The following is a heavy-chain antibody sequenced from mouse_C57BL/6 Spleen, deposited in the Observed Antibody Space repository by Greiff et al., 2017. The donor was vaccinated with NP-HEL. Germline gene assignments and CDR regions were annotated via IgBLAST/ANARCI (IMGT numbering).Heavy chain of an antibody. CDR2: ISYDGSN. CDR1: GYSITSGYY. J-gene: IGHJ3*01. V-gene: IGHV3-6*01. D-gene: IGHD2-3*01. CDR3: ARVNDGYPFAY. Sequence: EVQLQQSGPGLVKPSQSLSLTCSVTGYSITSGYYWNWIRQFPGNKLEWMGYISYDGSNNYNPSLKNRISITRDTSKNQFFLKLNSVTTEDTATYYGARVNDGYPFAYWGQGTLVTVSA.